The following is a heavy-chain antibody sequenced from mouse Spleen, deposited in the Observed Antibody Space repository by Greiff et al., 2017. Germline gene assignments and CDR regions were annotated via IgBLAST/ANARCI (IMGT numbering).Heavy chain of an antibody. J-gene: IGHJ4*01. CDR3: ARHEVSYAMDY. V-gene: IGHV5-9*04. CDR1: GFTFSSYT. Sequence: EVQLVESGGGLVKPGGSLKLSCAASGFTFSSYTMSWVRQTPAKRLEWVATISSGGGNTYYPDSVKGRFTISRDNARNTLYLQMSSLRSEDTAMYYCARHEVSYAMDYWGQGTSVTVSS. CDR2: ISSGGGNT.